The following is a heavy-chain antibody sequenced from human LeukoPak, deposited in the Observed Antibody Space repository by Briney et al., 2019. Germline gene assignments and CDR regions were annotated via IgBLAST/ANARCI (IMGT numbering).Heavy chain of an antibody. CDR2: IKHDGSEK. V-gene: IGHV3-7*04. D-gene: IGHD6-25*01. J-gene: IGHJ4*02. CDR3: ARITGIEAAGDY. Sequence: GGSLRLSCAASGFTFSMYWMSWVRQAPGKGLEWVANIKHDGSEKFYVDSVKGRFIISRDNAKNSLFLQPNSLRDEDTAVYYCARITGIEAAGDYWGQGTLVTVSS. CDR1: GFTFSMYW.